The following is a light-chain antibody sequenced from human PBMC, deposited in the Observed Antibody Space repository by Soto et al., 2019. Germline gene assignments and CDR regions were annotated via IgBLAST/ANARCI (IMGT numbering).Light chain of an antibody. Sequence: QSALTQPPSVSAAPGQKATISCSGSSSNIGGNSVSWYQQLPGTAPKLLIYDDNKRPSGIPDRFSGSKSGTSATLGITGFQTGDEAEYYCGSWDSSLSAYVFGAGTKVTVL. V-gene: IGLV1-51*01. J-gene: IGLJ1*01. CDR3: GSWDSSLSAYV. CDR1: SSNIGGNS. CDR2: DDN.